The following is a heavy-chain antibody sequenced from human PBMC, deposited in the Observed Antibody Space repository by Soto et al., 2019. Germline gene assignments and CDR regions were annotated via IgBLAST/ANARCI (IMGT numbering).Heavy chain of an antibody. D-gene: IGHD4-17*01. CDR1: GFTFSSYT. J-gene: IGHJ3*02. CDR2: LWGSGHST. Sequence: LRLSCATSGFTFSSYTMTWVRQAPGKGLQWVSSLWGSGHSTNYVDSVKGRFTISRDNSKNTLYLQMNSLRAEDTAVYYCARDPNGDYIGAFDIWGQGTMVTV. V-gene: IGHV3-23*01. CDR3: ARDPNGDYIGAFDI.